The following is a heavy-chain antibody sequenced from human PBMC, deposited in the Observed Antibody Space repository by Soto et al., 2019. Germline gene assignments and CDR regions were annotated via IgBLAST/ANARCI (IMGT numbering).Heavy chain of an antibody. CDR2: VYHNGNA. V-gene: IGHV4-30-2*01. J-gene: IGHJ6*02. D-gene: IGHD3-10*01. CDR3: AASPYFYYGLDV. Sequence: WIQQPPGKAPEWIGYVYHNGNAYPKPSLKSRVTISLDGAKNQFSLKMTSVTAADTGLYYCAASPYFYYGLDVWAEGTTGTLYS.